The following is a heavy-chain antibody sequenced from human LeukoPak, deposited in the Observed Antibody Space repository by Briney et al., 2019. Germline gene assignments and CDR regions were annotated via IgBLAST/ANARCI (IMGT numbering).Heavy chain of an antibody. CDR2: ISAYNGNT. Sequence: GASVKVSCKASGYTFTGYYMHWVRQAPGQGLEWMGWISAYNGNTNYAQKLQGRVTMTTDTSTSTAYMELRSLRSDDTAVYYCARYSELTAAGTNYFDYRGQGTLVTVSS. D-gene: IGHD6-13*01. CDR1: GYTFTGYY. J-gene: IGHJ4*02. CDR3: ARYSELTAAGTNYFDY. V-gene: IGHV1-18*04.